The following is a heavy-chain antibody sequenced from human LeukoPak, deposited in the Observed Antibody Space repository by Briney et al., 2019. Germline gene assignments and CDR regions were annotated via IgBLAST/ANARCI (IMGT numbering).Heavy chain of an antibody. CDR1: GFTFNSHW. CDR2: INSDGSWT. V-gene: IGHV3-74*01. CDR3: VSFYEAY. Sequence: GSLRLSCAASGFTFNSHWMHWVRQAPGKGLVWVSHINSDGSWTSYADSVKGRFTISKDNAKNTVYLQMNNLRAEDTAVYYCVSFYEAYWGRGTLVTVSS. D-gene: IGHD2/OR15-2a*01. J-gene: IGHJ4*02.